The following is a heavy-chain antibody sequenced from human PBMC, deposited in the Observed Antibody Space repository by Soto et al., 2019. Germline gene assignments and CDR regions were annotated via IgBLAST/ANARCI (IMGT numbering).Heavy chain of an antibody. CDR2: IYYNGST. J-gene: IGHJ5*02. CDR3: ARLFPTYDILTGYLGGWFDP. Sequence: SETLSLTCTVSGGSISSSSYYWGWIRQPPGKGLEWIGSIYYNGSTYYNPSLKSRVTISVDTSKNQFSLKLSSVTAADTAVYYCARLFPTYDILTGYLGGWFDPWGQGTLVTVSS. V-gene: IGHV4-39*01. CDR1: GGSISSSSYY. D-gene: IGHD3-9*01.